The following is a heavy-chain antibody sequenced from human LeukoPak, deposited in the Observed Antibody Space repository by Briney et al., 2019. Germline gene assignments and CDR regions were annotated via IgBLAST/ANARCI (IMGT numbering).Heavy chain of an antibody. CDR2: INPTGGST. Sequence: ASLKVSFKASGYTFTSYYMHWVRQAPGQGLEWMGLINPTGGSTGYEQKFQGRVTMTRDMSTSTDYMELSSLRSEDTAIYYCARDNSVGDNAWWFDPWGQGTLVTVSS. J-gene: IGHJ5*02. V-gene: IGHV1-46*01. CDR1: GYTFTSYY. CDR3: ARDNSVGDNAWWFDP. D-gene: IGHD1-26*01.